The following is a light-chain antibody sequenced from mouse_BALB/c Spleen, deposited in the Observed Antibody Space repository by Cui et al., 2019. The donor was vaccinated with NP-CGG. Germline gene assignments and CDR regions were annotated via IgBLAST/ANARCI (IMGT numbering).Light chain of an antibody. CDR3: ALWYSNHWV. J-gene: IGLJ1*01. CDR1: TGAVTTSNY. Sequence: HAAVTQASVLTTSPGETVTLTCRSSTGAVTTSNYANWVQEKPDHLFTGLIGGTNNRVPGVPARFSGSLIGDKAALTITGAQTEDEAIYFCALWYSNHWVFGGGTKLTVL. CDR2: GTN. V-gene: IGLV1*01.